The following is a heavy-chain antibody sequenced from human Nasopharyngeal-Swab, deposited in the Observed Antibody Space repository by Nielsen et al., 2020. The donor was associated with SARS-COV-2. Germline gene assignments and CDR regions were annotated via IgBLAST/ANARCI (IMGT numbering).Heavy chain of an antibody. CDR3: ARDLDALDI. Sequence: ASVKVSCKPSGYTFVNYGINWVQQAPGQGLEWMGGVTGYNRNANYARNFQGRVTMTTDTSTNTAYLELRSLRSDDTAVYYCARDLDALDIWGQGTLVTVSS. CDR2: VTGYNRNA. CDR1: GYTFVNYG. J-gene: IGHJ3*02. V-gene: IGHV1-18*01.